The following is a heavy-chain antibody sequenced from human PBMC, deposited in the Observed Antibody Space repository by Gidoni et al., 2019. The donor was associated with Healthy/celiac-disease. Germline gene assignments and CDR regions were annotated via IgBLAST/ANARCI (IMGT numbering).Heavy chain of an antibody. Sequence: EVQLLESGGGLVKPWGSLRLPCAAPGFTFSSHSMNWVRQAPGRGLEWVSSISSSSSYIYYADSVKGRFTISRDNAKNSLYLQMNSLRAEDTAVYYCARDQAGGFDYWGQGTLVTVSS. CDR1: GFTFSSHS. CDR3: ARDQAGGFDY. CDR2: ISSSSSYI. V-gene: IGHV3-21*01. J-gene: IGHJ4*02.